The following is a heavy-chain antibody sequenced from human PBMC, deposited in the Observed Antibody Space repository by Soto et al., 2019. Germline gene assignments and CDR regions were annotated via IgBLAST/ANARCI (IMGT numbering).Heavy chain of an antibody. CDR3: ARRYGYSFDY. CDR1: GGSISSYY. CDR2: IYYSGST. D-gene: IGHD1-1*01. Sequence: KTSETLSLTCTVSGGSISSYYWSWIRQPPGKGLEWIGYIYYSGSTNYNPSLKSRVTISVDTSKNQFSLKLSSVTAADTAVCYCARRYGYSFDYWGQGTLVTVSS. V-gene: IGHV4-59*08. J-gene: IGHJ4*02.